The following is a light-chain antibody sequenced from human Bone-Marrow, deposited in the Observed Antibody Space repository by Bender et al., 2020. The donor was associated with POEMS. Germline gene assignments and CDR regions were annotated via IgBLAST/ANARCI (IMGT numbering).Light chain of an antibody. CDR1: SSDVGAYNS. CDR2: EGT. J-gene: IGLJ1*01. V-gene: IGLV2-23*01. Sequence: QSALTQPASVSGSPGQSITISCTGTSSDVGAYNSVSWYQQHPGKAPKLMIYEGTKRPSGVSNRFSASKSGNTASLTISGLQAEDEADYYCCSYAGGSTYVFGTGTKVTVL. CDR3: CSYAGGSTYV.